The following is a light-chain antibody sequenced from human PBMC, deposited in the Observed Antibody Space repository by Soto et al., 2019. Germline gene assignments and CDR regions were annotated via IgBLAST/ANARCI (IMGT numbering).Light chain of an antibody. CDR1: QSVSSN. Sequence: EIVMTQSPATLSVSPGERATLYCRASQSVSSNLAWYQQKPDQAPRLLIYGASTRATGIPARFSGSGSGTEFTLTICSLQSEDFAVYYCQQYNNWPPITFGQGTRLEIK. J-gene: IGKJ5*01. CDR3: QQYNNWPPIT. V-gene: IGKV3-15*01. CDR2: GAS.